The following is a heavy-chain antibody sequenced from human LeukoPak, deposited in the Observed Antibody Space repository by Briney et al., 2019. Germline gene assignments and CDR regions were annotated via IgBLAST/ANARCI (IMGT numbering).Heavy chain of an antibody. Sequence: ASVKVSCKASGYTFTSYVINWVRQATGQGLEWMGWMNPNSGNTGYAQKFQGRVTMTRNTSISTAYMELSSLRSEDTAVYYCARAHCSGGSCYSGYYYYGMDVWGQGTTVTVSS. J-gene: IGHJ6*02. CDR1: GYTFTSYV. V-gene: IGHV1-8*01. CDR3: ARAHCSGGSCYSGYYYYGMDV. D-gene: IGHD2-15*01. CDR2: MNPNSGNT.